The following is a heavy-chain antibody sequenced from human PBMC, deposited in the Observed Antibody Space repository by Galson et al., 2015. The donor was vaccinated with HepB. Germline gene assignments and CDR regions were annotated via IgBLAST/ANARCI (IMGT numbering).Heavy chain of an antibody. CDR3: ARVGARWEFLP. Sequence: SLRLSCAASGYTFRDYYMTWVRQAPGKGLEWLSYILTGSTRTNYADSVKGRFSISRDDAQTTLFLHMNSLRADDTAVYYCARVGARWEFLPWGPGTLVTVSS. CDR2: ILTGSTRT. D-gene: IGHD1-26*01. CDR1: GYTFRDYY. J-gene: IGHJ4*02. V-gene: IGHV3-11*06.